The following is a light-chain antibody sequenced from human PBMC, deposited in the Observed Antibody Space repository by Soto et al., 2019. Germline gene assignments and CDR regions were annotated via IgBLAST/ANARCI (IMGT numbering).Light chain of an antibody. V-gene: IGKV4-1*01. J-gene: IGKJ2*01. Sequence: DIVMTQSPDSLAVSLGERATINCKSSQSVLYSSNNKNYLAWYQQKPGQPPKLLIYWASTRESGVPDRFSGSGSGTDFTPTIISLQAEDVAVYYCQQYYSTPPYTFGQGTKLEIK. CDR2: WAS. CDR1: QSVLYSSNNKNY. CDR3: QQYYSTPPYT.